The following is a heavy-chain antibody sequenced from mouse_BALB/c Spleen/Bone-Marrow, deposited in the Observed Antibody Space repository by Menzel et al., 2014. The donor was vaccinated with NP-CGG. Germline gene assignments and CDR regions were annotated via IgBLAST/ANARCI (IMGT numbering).Heavy chain of an antibody. CDR3: VRDGSSSFAY. CDR1: GFTFNTNA. J-gene: IGHJ3*01. CDR2: IRSKSNNYAT. D-gene: IGHD1-1*01. Sequence: EVKLMESGGGLVQPKGSLKLSCAASGFTFNTNAMNWVRQAPGKGLEWVARIRSKSNNYATYYADSVEDRFTISRDDSQTMLYLQMNNLKTEDTAMYYCVRDGSSSFAYWGQGTLVTVST. V-gene: IGHV10S3*01.